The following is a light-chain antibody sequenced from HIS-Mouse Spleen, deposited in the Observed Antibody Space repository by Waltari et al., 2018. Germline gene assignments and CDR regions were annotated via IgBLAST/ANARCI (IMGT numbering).Light chain of an antibody. Sequence: SYVLTQPPSVSVAPGKTARITWGGNNIGSKSVNWYQQKPGQAPVPVVYDDRDRPSGIPERFSGSNSGNTATLTISRVEAGDEADYYCQVWDSSSDHVVFGGGTKLTVL. CDR2: DDR. J-gene: IGLJ2*01. CDR3: QVWDSSSDHVV. CDR1: NIGSKS. V-gene: IGLV3-21*03.